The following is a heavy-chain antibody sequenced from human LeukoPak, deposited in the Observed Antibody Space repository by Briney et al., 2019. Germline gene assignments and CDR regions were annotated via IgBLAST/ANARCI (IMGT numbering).Heavy chain of an antibody. CDR3: ARPARDYGEKHPDYYYYGMDV. J-gene: IGHJ6*02. D-gene: IGHD4-17*01. V-gene: IGHV5-51*01. Sequence: KAGESLKISCKGSGFRFLNNWIGWVRQRPGKGLEWMGIIYPGDSDTRYSPSFQGQVTISADKSISTAYLQWSSLKASDTAMYYCARPARDYGEKHPDYYYYGMDVWGQGTTVTVSS. CDR2: IYPGDSDT. CDR1: GFRFLNNW.